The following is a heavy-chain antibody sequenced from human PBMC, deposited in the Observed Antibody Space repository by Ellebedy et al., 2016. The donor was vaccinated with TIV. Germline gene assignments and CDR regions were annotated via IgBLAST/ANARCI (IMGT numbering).Heavy chain of an antibody. CDR3: ERDQSYAMDV. J-gene: IGHJ6*02. CDR2: TDHDGRVK. V-gene: IGHV3-7*01. D-gene: IGHD2-8*01. Sequence: GESLKISCVTSGFTFSIYWMSWVRQAPGKGLEWVANTDHDGRVKFYVDSVEVRFTISRDNAKNSLYLQMNSLRAEDTAVYYCERDQSYAMDVWGQGTTVTVSS. CDR1: GFTFSIYW.